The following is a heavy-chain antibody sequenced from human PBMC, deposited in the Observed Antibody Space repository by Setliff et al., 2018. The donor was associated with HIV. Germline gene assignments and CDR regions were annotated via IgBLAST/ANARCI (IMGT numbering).Heavy chain of an antibody. V-gene: IGHV4-59*12. J-gene: IGHJ4*02. Sequence: PSETLSLTCTVSGGSISEYYWSWIRQPPGKGLEWIGYIDYSGSTNYNASLKSRLTMSIDTSKSQFSLKLSSVTAADTAVYYCARDFFGQRVGATLGYWGQGTLVTVSS. CDR1: GGSISEYY. CDR3: ARDFFGQRVGATLGY. D-gene: IGHD1-26*01. CDR2: IDYSGST.